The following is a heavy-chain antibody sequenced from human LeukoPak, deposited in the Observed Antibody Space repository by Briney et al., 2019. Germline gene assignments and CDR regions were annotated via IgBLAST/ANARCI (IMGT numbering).Heavy chain of an antibody. V-gene: IGHV1-2*06. Sequence: ASVKVSCTASGYTFIDYYIHWVRQAPGRGLEWMGRINPYSGGPDYAQGFQGRVTMTRDTSIRTVYMELSRLKSDDTAVYYCARASYGNNPTHFDHWGQGTLVTVSS. J-gene: IGHJ4*02. CDR3: ARASYGNNPTHFDH. CDR1: GYTFIDYY. CDR2: INPYSGGP. D-gene: IGHD2/OR15-2a*01.